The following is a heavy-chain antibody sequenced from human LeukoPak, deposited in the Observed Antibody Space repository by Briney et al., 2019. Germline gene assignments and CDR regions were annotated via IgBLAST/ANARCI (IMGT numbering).Heavy chain of an antibody. Sequence: GGSQRLSCAASEFTFSNYWMSWVRLAPGKGMEWVANIKQDGSGTYYVDSVKGRFTISRDNAKNSLYLQMNSLRAEDTAVYYCAGCSTVTTYYYSYYMDIWGKGTTVTVSS. CDR3: AGCSTVTTYYYSYYMDI. D-gene: IGHD4-17*01. CDR2: IKQDGSGT. V-gene: IGHV3-7*01. J-gene: IGHJ6*03. CDR1: EFTFSNYW.